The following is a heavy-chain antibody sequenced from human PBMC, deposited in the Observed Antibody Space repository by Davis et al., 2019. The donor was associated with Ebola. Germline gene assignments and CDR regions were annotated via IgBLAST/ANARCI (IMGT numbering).Heavy chain of an antibody. D-gene: IGHD7-27*01. CDR3: AKDTAIYWGAFDY. J-gene: IGHJ4*02. CDR2: ISYDGSNK. V-gene: IGHV3-30-3*01. Sequence: GESLKISCAASGFTFSSYAMNWVRQAPGKGLEWVAVISYDGSNKYYADSVKGRFTISRDNSKNTLFLQMNTLRAEDTAVYYCAKDTAIYWGAFDYWGQGTLVTVSS. CDR1: GFTFSSYA.